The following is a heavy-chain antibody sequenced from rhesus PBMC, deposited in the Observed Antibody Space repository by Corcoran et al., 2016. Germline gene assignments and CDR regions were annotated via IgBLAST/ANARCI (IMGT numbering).Heavy chain of an antibody. CDR3: ASYPEVY. Sequence: QLQLQESGPGLVKPSETLSVTCAVSGGSISSSSWRWTRQAPGKGLEWIGYNYGSGSSTNYNPSLKSRVTLSVDTSKNQLSLKLSSVTAADTAVYYCASYPEVYWGQGVLVTVSS. V-gene: IGHV4-169*02. D-gene: IGHD3-9*01. CDR1: GGSISSSS. CDR2: NYGSGSST. J-gene: IGHJ4*01.